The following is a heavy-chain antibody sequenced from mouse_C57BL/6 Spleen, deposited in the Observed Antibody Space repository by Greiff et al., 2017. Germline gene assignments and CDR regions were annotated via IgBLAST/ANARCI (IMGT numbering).Heavy chain of an antibody. CDR2: IDPSDSET. Sequence: VQLQQPGAELVRPGSSVKLSCKASGYTFTSYWMHWVKQRPIQGLEWIGNIDPSDSETHYNQKFKDKATLTVDKSSSTAYMQLSSLTSEDSAVYYCARSLDYDGDWYFDAWGTGTTVTVSS. CDR3: ARSLDYDGDWYFDA. D-gene: IGHD2-4*01. J-gene: IGHJ1*03. CDR1: GYTFTSYW. V-gene: IGHV1-52*01.